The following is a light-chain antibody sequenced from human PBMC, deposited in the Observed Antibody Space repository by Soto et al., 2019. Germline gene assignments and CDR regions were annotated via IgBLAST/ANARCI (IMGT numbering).Light chain of an antibody. J-gene: IGKJ4*01. V-gene: IGKV3-20*01. CDR3: QHYRTS. Sequence: EIVLTQSPGTLSLSPGERATLSCRASQSASSSYLAWYQQKPGQAPRQLIYGASSRATGIPDRFSGSGSGTDFTLTITRLEPEDFAVYYCQHYRTSFGGGTRVEIK. CDR2: GAS. CDR1: QSASSSY.